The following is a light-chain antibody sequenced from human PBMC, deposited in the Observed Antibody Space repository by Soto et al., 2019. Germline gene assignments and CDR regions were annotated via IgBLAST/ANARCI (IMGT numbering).Light chain of an antibody. CDR3: QQYYSYSYT. CDR2: DAS. CDR1: QSFSSW. J-gene: IGKJ2*01. Sequence: DIQMTQSPSTPSASGGDSVTITCRARQSFSSWLAWYQQTPGNAHKLLLYDASSLKSGVPSRFNGSGSGTEFTLTISSLQPDDLATYCCQQYYSYSYTFGQGTKVEIK. V-gene: IGKV1-5*01.